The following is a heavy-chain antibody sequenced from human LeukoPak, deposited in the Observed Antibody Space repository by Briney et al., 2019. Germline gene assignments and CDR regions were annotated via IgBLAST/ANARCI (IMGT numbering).Heavy chain of an antibody. V-gene: IGHV3-23*01. CDR3: AKIPYSSGWVQNWFDP. Sequence: GGSLRLSCAASGFTFGTYAMSWVRQAPGKGLEWISAISGSGGSTYYADSVKGRFTISRDNSKNTLYLQMNSLRVEDTAVYYCAKIPYSSGWVQNWFDPWGRGTLVTVSS. J-gene: IGHJ5*02. D-gene: IGHD6-19*01. CDR2: ISGSGGST. CDR1: GFTFGTYA.